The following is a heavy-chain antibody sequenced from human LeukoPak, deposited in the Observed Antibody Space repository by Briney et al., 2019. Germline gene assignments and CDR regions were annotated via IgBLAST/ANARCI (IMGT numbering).Heavy chain of an antibody. J-gene: IGHJ4*02. D-gene: IGHD1-14*01. CDR3: VKDRYTKGRPVDY. Sequence: GGSLRLSCAASGFIFSSYGMNWVRQAPGKGLEWVSFISGSGGRTAYADSVKGRFTISRDNSKNTLYLQMDSLRAEDTAVYYCVKDRYTKGRPVDYWGQGTLVTVSS. CDR2: ISGSGGRT. V-gene: IGHV3-23*01. CDR1: GFIFSSYG.